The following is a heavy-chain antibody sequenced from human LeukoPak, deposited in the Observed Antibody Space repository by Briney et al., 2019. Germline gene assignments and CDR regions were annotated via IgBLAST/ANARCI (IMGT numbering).Heavy chain of an antibody. CDR3: ARLERSRMDGAQY. CDR2: MFYGETT. D-gene: IGHD4/OR15-4a*01. Sequence: PSETLSLTCIVSGDSIRSSGYYWGWIRQPPGKGLERIGSMFYGETTSYSPSLQSRVTISLDTSKNQFSLRLNSVTAADTAVYYCARLERSRMDGAQYWGQGTLVTVSS. CDR1: GDSIRSSGYY. V-gene: IGHV4-39*01. J-gene: IGHJ4*02.